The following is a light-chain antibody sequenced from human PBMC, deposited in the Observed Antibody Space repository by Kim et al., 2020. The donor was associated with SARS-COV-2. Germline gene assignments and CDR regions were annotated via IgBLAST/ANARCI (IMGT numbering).Light chain of an antibody. CDR1: QLGDKY. V-gene: IGLV3-1*01. CDR2: QDS. J-gene: IGLJ2*01. Sequence: SVSPGQTASITCSGDQLGDKYACWYQQQPGQSPVLVIYQDSKRPAGIPERFSGSNSGNTATLTISGTQAMDEANYYCQAWDSSTAVFGGGTQLTVL. CDR3: QAWDSSTAV.